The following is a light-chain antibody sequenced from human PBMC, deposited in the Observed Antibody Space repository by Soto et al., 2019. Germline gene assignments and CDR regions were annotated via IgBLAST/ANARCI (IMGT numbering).Light chain of an antibody. Sequence: QSVLTQPPSASAAPGQKVTISCSGANSNIGENYVSWYQHLPGTTPPLLIFDNNERPSGIPDRFSVSKSGTSATLDITGLQTGDEADYYCGTWDSSLSAGVFGGGTKLTVL. CDR3: GTWDSSLSAGV. CDR2: DNN. CDR1: NSNIGENY. V-gene: IGLV1-51*01. J-gene: IGLJ2*01.